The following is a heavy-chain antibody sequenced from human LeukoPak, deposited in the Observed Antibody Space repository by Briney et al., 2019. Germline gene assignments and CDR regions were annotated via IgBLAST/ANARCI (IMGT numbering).Heavy chain of an antibody. D-gene: IGHD3-10*01. CDR1: GGSFSSYY. CDR3: AKRTAPTYYDGSGSYYRSPREYNWFDP. J-gene: IGHJ5*02. V-gene: IGHV4-34*01. Sequence: PSETLSLTCAVYGGSFSSYYWSWIRQPPRPGEEWIGEVNHSESSNSNPSLTSRVTISIDTSQNQFSLKLSSVTAADTAVYYCAKRTAPTYYDGSGSYYRSPREYNWFDPWGQGTLVTVSS. CDR2: VNHSESS.